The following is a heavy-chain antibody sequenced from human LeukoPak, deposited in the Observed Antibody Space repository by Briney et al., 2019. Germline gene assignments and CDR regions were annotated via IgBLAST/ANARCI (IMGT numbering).Heavy chain of an antibody. CDR2: IRSDGSDT. V-gene: IGHV3-74*01. CDR1: GFTFSSYW. CDR3: AKMTDSTPYSSGTFDS. D-gene: IGHD3-10*01. J-gene: IGHJ4*02. Sequence: GGSLRLSCAASGFTFSSYWMHWVRQAPGKGLVWVSRIRSDGSDTSYADSVKGRFTISRDNAKNTLYLQMSRLRAEDTALFYCAKMTDSTPYSSGTFDSWGQGTLVTVSS.